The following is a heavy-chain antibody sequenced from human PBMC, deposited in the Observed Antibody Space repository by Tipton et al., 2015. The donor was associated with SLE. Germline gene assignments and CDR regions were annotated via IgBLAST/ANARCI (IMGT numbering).Heavy chain of an antibody. Sequence: RSLRLSCAASGFTFISYGMHWVRQAPGKGLEWVAVIWYDGSNKYYADSVKGRFTISRDNSKNTLYLQMNSLRAEDTAVYYCAKQLTPYSTYWFDPWGQGTLVTVSS. CDR3: AKQLTPYSTYWFDP. V-gene: IGHV3-30*18. CDR1: GFTFISYG. J-gene: IGHJ5*02. D-gene: IGHD6-13*01. CDR2: IWYDGSNK.